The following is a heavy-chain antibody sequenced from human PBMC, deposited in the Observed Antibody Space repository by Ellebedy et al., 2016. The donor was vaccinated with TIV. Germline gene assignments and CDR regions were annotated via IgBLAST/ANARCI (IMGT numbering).Heavy chain of an antibody. CDR2: ISGSGGST. CDR1: GFTFSSYA. V-gene: IGHV3-23*01. Sequence: GESLKISCAASGFTFSSYAMSWVRQAPGKGLEWVSAISGSGGSTYYADSVKGRFTISRDNSKNTLYLQMNSLRAEDTAVYYCAKDGSGGNLYYFDYWGQGALGTGSS. CDR3: AKDGSGGNLYYFDY. J-gene: IGHJ4*02. D-gene: IGHD6-19*01.